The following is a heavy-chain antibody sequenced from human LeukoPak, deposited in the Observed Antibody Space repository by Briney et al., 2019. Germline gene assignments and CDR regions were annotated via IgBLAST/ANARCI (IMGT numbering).Heavy chain of an antibody. Sequence: PSETLSLTCTVSGGSISSGSYYWSWIRQPAGKGLEWIGRIYTSGSTNYNPSLKSRVTISVDTSKNQFSLKLSSVTAADTAVYYCARVDYGDFYSYWYFDLWGRGTLVTVSS. J-gene: IGHJ2*01. D-gene: IGHD4-17*01. CDR2: IYTSGST. V-gene: IGHV4-61*02. CDR3: ARVDYGDFYSYWYFDL. CDR1: GGSISSGSYY.